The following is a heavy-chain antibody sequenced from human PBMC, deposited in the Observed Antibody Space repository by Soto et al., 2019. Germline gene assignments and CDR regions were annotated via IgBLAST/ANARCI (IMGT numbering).Heavy chain of an antibody. J-gene: IGHJ4*02. CDR1: GGSFSSYA. CDR3: ARPIRYYDVWRDYPPFDY. Sequence: QVQLVQSGAEVKKPGSSVKVSCKAPGGSFSSYAINWVRQAPGQGLEWMGGIIPMSATRTYAQKFQDRVTITADESSTTVYMELSSLQSADTAVYYCARPIRYYDVWRDYPPFDYWGQGTLVTVSS. V-gene: IGHV1-69*01. D-gene: IGHD3-3*01. CDR2: IIPMSATR.